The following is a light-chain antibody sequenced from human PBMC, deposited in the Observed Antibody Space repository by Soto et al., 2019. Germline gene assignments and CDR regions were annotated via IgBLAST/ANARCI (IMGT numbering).Light chain of an antibody. Sequence: EIVLTQSPGTLSLSPGERATLSCRASQSFSSNSLAWYQQKPGQAPRLLIYGASIRATGIPDRFSGSGSGTDFTLTISRLEPEDFAVYYCQQYGRSSWTFGQGTKVDIK. J-gene: IGKJ1*01. V-gene: IGKV3-20*01. CDR1: QSFSSNS. CDR2: GAS. CDR3: QQYGRSSWT.